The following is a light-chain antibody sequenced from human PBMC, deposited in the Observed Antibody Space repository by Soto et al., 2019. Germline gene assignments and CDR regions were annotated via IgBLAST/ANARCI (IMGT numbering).Light chain of an antibody. Sequence: ETALTQSPGTLSLSPGERPTLSCRPSQSVSSSYLAWYQQKPGQAPRLLIYGASSRAAGIPDRFSGSGSGTDFTLTISRLEPEDFAVYYCQQYGSSSWTFGQGTKVDI. J-gene: IGKJ1*01. CDR3: QQYGSSSWT. CDR1: QSVSSSY. CDR2: GAS. V-gene: IGKV3-20*01.